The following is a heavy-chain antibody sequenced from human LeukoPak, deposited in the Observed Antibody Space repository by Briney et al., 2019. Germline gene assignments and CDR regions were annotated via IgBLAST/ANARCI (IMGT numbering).Heavy chain of an antibody. CDR3: VSLMEQRAGAPFDY. CDR2: IYYSGST. Sequence: KPSETLSLTYTVSVSFISSSSCYCGWIRQPPGKGLEWIGSIYYSGSTYYNPSLKSRVTISVDTSKNQFSLKLSSVTAADTAVYYCVSLMEQRAGAPFDYWGQGTLVTVSS. CDR1: VSFISSSSCY. J-gene: IGHJ4*02. D-gene: IGHD6-25*01. V-gene: IGHV4-39*01.